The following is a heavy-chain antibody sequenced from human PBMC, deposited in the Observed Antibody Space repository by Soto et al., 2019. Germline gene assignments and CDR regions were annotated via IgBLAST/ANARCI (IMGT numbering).Heavy chain of an antibody. CDR2: IYYSGST. Sequence: QLQLQESGPGLVKPSETLSLTCTVSGGSISSSSYYWGWIRQPPGKGLEWIGSIYYSGSTYYNPSLKSRVTISVDTSKSQFSLKLSSVTAADTAVYYCASRPYYDFWSGYFAYYGMDVWGQGTTVTVSS. J-gene: IGHJ6*02. D-gene: IGHD3-3*01. CDR3: ASRPYYDFWSGYFAYYGMDV. V-gene: IGHV4-39*01. CDR1: GGSISSSSYY.